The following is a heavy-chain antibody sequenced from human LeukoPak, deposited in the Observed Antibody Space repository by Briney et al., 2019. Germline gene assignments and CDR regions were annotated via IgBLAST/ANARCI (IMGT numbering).Heavy chain of an antibody. V-gene: IGHV3-9*01. CDR2: ISWNSGSI. CDR1: GSTFDDYA. D-gene: IGHD3-10*01. J-gene: IGHJ4*02. Sequence: GGSLRLPCAASGSTFDDYAMHWVRQAPGKGLERVPGISWNSGSIGYADSVTGRFTISRDNAKNSLYLQMNSLRAEDTAVYYCAKAYGSRSLRDKGQFDYWGQGTLVTVSS. CDR3: AKAYGSRSLRDKGQFDY.